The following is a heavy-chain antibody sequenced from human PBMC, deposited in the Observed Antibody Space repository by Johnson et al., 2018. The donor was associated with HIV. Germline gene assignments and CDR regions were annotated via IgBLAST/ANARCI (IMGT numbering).Heavy chain of an antibody. D-gene: IGHD2-2*01. V-gene: IGHV3-30*04. CDR2: ISYDGSNK. CDR3: ARDTDIVVVPARGDAFDI. J-gene: IGHJ3*02. Sequence: QVQLVESGGGVVQPGRSLRLSCAASGFTFSSYAMHWVRQAPGKGLEWVAVISYDGSNKYYADSVKGRLTISRDNSKNTLYLQMNSLRAEDTAVYYCARDTDIVVVPARGDAFDIWGQGTMVTVSS. CDR1: GFTFSSYA.